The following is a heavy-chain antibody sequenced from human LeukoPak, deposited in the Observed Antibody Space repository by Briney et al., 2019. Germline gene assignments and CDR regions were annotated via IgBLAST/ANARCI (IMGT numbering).Heavy chain of an antibody. J-gene: IGHJ4*02. Sequence: SETLSLTCTVSGGYISSGGYYWSWIRQHPGKGLEWIGYIYYSGSTYYNPSLKSRVTISVDTSKNQFSLKLSSVTAADTAVYYCARDSHRGTPFDYWGQGTLVTVSS. V-gene: IGHV4-31*03. D-gene: IGHD2-15*01. CDR3: ARDSHRGTPFDY. CDR2: IYYSGST. CDR1: GGYISSGGYY.